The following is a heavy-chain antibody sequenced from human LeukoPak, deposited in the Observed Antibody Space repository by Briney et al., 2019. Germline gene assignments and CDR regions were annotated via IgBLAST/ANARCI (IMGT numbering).Heavy chain of an antibody. V-gene: IGHV4-39*01. J-gene: IGHJ5*02. Sequence: SETLSLTCTISGGSITGSSYYGGWIRQPPGKGLEWIGNIYYSGSTYYNPSLKSRVTISLDTSKNQFSLKLSSVTAADTAVYYCARRDIAARLNWFDPWGQGTLVTVSS. CDR2: IYYSGST. D-gene: IGHD6-6*01. CDR1: GGSITGSSYY. CDR3: ARRDIAARLNWFDP.